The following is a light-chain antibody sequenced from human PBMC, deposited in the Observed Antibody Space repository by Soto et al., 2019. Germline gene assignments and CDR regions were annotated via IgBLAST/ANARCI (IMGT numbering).Light chain of an antibody. CDR3: QQYYDAPQN. Sequence: DIVMTQSQDSLAVSLGERATINCKSSQSVLYSSNNKNYLAWYQQKPGQPPKLLIYWASTRESGVPDRFSGSGSERYCALTISSLQAEDVAVYYCQQYYDAPQNFGQGTKVEIK. CDR2: WAS. J-gene: IGKJ1*01. V-gene: IGKV4-1*01. CDR1: QSVLYSSNNKNY.